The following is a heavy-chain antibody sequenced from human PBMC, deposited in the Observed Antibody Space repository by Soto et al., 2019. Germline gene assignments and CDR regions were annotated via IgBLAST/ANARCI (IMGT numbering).Heavy chain of an antibody. CDR1: GGSVSIGSNY. CDR3: ARTTVTLYLDY. J-gene: IGHJ4*02. V-gene: IGHV4-61*01. CDR2: IYYSGST. Sequence: QVQLQESGPGLVKPSETLSVTCTVSGGSVSIGSNYWSWIRQPPGKGLEWIGDIYYSGSTNYNPSLKSRVTISVDTSKNQFSLRLSSVTAADTAIYYCARTTVTLYLDYWGQGTLVTVSS. D-gene: IGHD4-17*01.